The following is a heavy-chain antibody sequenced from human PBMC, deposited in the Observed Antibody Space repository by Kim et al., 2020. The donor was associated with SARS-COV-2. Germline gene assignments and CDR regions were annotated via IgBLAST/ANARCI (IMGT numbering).Heavy chain of an antibody. Sequence: GGSLRLSCAASGFTFSSYAMHWVRQAPGKGLEWVAVISYDGSNKYYADSVKGRFTISRDNSENTLYLQMNSLRAEDTAVYYCARDIRYYDFWSGYCWFDPWGQGTLVTVSS. CDR2: ISYDGSNK. CDR1: GFTFSSYA. D-gene: IGHD3-3*01. J-gene: IGHJ5*02. CDR3: ARDIRYYDFWSGYCWFDP. V-gene: IGHV3-30-3*01.